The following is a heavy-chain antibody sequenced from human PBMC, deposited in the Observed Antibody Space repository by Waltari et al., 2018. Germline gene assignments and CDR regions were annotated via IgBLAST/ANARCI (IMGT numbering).Heavy chain of an antibody. V-gene: IGHV4-61*02. CDR1: GGSISSRSYY. D-gene: IGHD6-13*01. J-gene: IGHJ2*01. CDR2: IYTSGST. Sequence: QVQLQESGQGLVKPSQTLSLTCPVSGGSISSRSYYWSWIRQTTGQGLEWIGRIYTSGSTNYNPSRKSRVTISVDTSKNQFSMKLSSVTAADTAVYYCARVGYSSSWYLGYFDLWGRGTLVTVAS. CDR3: ARVGYSSSWYLGYFDL.